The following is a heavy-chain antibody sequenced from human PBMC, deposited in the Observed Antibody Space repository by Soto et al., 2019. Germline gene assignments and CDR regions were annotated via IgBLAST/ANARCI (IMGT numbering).Heavy chain of an antibody. CDR2: IYSVGNR. V-gene: IGHV3-53*01. CDR1: GFTVSNNY. D-gene: IGHD2-15*01. CDR3: ARDYSSTLSNPFDY. Sequence: GGSLRLSCAVSGFTVSNNYMSWVRQAPGKGPEWVAVIYSVGNRYYADSVKGRFSVSRDSAKNTLYLQMDNLRAEDTAVYYCARDYSSTLSNPFDYWGQGTWVTVSS. J-gene: IGHJ4*02.